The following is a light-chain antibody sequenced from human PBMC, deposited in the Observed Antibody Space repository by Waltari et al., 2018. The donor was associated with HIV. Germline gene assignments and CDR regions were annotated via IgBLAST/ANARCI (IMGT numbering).Light chain of an antibody. V-gene: IGLV2-8*01. CDR3: SSSAGGDTLV. J-gene: IGLJ3*02. CDR1: SSDVGSSNY. CDR2: EIT. Sequence: QSALTQPPSASGFPGQSVTISCTGTSSDVGSSNYVAWYQQYPGKAPKLLIYEITKLPSGVPDRFSGSKSGNTASLTVSGLQAEDEADYYCSSSAGGDTLVFGGGTKLTVL.